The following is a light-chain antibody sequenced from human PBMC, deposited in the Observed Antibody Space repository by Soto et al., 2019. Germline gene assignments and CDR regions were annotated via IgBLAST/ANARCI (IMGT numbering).Light chain of an antibody. Sequence: EIVMTQSPATLSVSPGERATLSCRASQSVNSNLAWYQHKPGQAPRLLIYDASTSASGIPARFSGSGTGTEFPLTISSLLSEDFAIYYCQQYDKWPPWTFGQGAKVEVK. CDR3: QQYDKWPPWT. CDR1: QSVNSN. V-gene: IGKV3D-15*01. CDR2: DAS. J-gene: IGKJ1*01.